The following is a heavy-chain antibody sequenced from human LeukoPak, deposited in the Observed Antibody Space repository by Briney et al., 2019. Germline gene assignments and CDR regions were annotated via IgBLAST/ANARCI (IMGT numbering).Heavy chain of an antibody. Sequence: GGSLRLSCAASGFTFSSYGMHWVRQAPGKGLEWVAFIRYDGSNKYYADSVKGRFTISRDNSKNTLYLQMNSLRAEDTAVYYCAKEKTDYYDSSGYSSFDYWGQGTLVTVSP. CDR2: IRYDGSNK. CDR1: GFTFSSYG. J-gene: IGHJ4*02. V-gene: IGHV3-30*02. D-gene: IGHD3-22*01. CDR3: AKEKTDYYDSSGYSSFDY.